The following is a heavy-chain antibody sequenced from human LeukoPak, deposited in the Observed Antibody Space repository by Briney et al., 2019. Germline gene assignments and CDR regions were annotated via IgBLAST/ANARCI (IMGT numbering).Heavy chain of an antibody. CDR2: IYHSGST. V-gene: IGHV4-38-2*02. J-gene: IGHJ5*02. D-gene: IGHD2-15*01. Sequence: SETLSLTCTVSGYSISSGYYWGWIRQPPGKGLEWIGSIYHSGSTYYNPSLKSRVTISVDTSKNQFSLKLSSVTAADTAVYYCARQFVVAATFGFDPWGQGTLVTVSS. CDR3: ARQFVVAATFGFDP. CDR1: GYSISSGYY.